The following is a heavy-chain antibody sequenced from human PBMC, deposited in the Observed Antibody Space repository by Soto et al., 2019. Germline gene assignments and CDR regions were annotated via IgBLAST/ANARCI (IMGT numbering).Heavy chain of an antibody. Sequence: GASVKVSCKPSGTTFDSFTFSWVRQAPGQGLEWMGGLVPMFGSASIAQRFQGRVRITADASTGTGFMELSDLRLRSLTASDTAVYYCASQIPSRCTTTLCYPYYFPNWGQGTLVTVSS. D-gene: IGHD2-8*01. CDR2: LVPMFGSA. J-gene: IGHJ4*02. CDR1: GTTFDSFT. CDR3: ASQIPSRCTTTLCYPYYFPN. V-gene: IGHV1-69*13.